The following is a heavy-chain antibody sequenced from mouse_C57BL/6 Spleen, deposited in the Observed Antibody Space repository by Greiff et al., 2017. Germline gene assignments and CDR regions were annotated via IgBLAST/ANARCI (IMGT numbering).Heavy chain of an antibody. J-gene: IGHJ4*01. CDR1: GFTFSDYG. CDR2: ISRGSSTI. CDR3: ARRSTYYAMDY. V-gene: IGHV5-17*01. D-gene: IGHD5-1*01. Sequence: VQLKESGGGLVKPGGSLKLSCAASGFTFSDYGMHWVRQAPEKGLEWVAYISRGSSTINYADTVKGRFTISRDNAKNTLFLPVTSLRSEDTAMYYCARRSTYYAMDYWGQGPSVTVSS.